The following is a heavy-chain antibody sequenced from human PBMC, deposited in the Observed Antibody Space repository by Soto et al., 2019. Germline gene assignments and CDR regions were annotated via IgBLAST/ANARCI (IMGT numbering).Heavy chain of an antibody. Sequence: SETLSLTCTVSGGSISSSSYYWGWIRQPPGKGLEWIGSIYYSGSTYYNPSLKSRVTISVDTSKNQFSLKLSSVTAADTAVYYCARPVVLKGSYYGMDVWGQGTTVT. CDR2: IYYSGST. V-gene: IGHV4-39*01. D-gene: IGHD2-15*01. CDR1: GGSISSSSYY. CDR3: ARPVVLKGSYYGMDV. J-gene: IGHJ6*02.